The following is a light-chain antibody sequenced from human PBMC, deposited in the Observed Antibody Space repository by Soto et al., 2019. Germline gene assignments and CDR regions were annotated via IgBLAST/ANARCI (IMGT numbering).Light chain of an antibody. CDR2: DDN. V-gene: IGLV1-51*01. CDR3: GSWDSSLSADV. CDR1: SSNSGGNS. J-gene: IGLJ1*01. Sequence: QSVLTQPPSVSAAPGQKGTISCPGSSSNSGGNSVSGYQQLAGTAPKLLIYDDNKRPSGIPDRYSGSKSGTSATLGITGFQTGDEADYYCGSWDSSLSADVFGTGTKVTVL.